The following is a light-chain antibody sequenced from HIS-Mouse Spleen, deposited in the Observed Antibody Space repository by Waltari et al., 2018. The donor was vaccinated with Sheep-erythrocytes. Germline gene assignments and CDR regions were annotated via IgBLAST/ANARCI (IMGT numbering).Light chain of an antibody. CDR2: DVS. CDR1: SSDVGGYNY. V-gene: IGLV2-11*01. Sequence: QSALTQPRSVSGSPGQSVTISCTGTSSDVGGYNYVSWYQQHPGKAPKLMIYDVSTRHAGGPGRFSGSKSGNTASLTISGRQAEDEADYYCSSYAGSYNHVFATGTKVTVL. CDR3: SSYAGSYNHV. J-gene: IGLJ1*01.